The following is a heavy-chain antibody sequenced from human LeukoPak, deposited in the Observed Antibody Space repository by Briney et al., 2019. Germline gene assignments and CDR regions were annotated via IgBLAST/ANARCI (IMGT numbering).Heavy chain of an antibody. V-gene: IGHV4-31*03. CDR3: ARGQDAFKTGY. Sequence: SETLPLTCTVSGGSLTIGSHYWTWIRQHPGKGLEWIGYIHPSGITDYNPSLQSRVTMSLDTSQNQFSLKLTSVTAADTAIYYCARGQDAFKTGYWGQGTLVTVSS. J-gene: IGHJ4*02. D-gene: IGHD5-24*01. CDR1: GGSLTIGSHY. CDR2: IHPSGIT.